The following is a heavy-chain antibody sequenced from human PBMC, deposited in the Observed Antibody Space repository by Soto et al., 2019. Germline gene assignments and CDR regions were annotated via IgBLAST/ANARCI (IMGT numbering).Heavy chain of an antibody. V-gene: IGHV4-34*01. J-gene: IGHJ4*02. CDR3: ARGGGMMVRGGIDY. CDR1: GGSFSGYY. CDR2: INHSGST. Sequence: PSETLSLTCAVYGGSFSGYYWSWIRQPPGKGLEWIGEINHSGSTNYNPSLKSRVTISVDTSKNQFSLKLSSVTAADTAVYYCARGGGMMVRGGIDYWGQGTLVTVSS. D-gene: IGHD3-10*01.